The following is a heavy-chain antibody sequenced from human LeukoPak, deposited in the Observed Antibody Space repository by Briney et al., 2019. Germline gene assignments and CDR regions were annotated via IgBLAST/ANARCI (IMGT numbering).Heavy chain of an antibody. CDR3: ARTPPRPTNWFDP. D-gene: IGHD6-6*01. J-gene: IGHJ5*02. CDR1: GGTFSSYA. Sequence: ASVKVSCKASGGTFSSYAITWVRRAPGQGLEWMGIINPSGGSTSYAQKFQGRVTMTRDMSTSTVYMELSSLRSEDTAVYYCARTPPRPTNWFDPWGQGTLVTVSS. V-gene: IGHV1-46*01. CDR2: INPSGGST.